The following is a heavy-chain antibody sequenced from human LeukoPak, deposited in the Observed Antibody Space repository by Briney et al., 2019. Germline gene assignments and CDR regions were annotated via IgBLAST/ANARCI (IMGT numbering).Heavy chain of an antibody. D-gene: IGHD5-12*01. CDR3: AKGGFHSGYDPHYFDC. CDR2: IRYEGRNK. V-gene: IGHV3-30*02. J-gene: IGHJ4*02. CDR1: GFTFSSYG. Sequence: GGSLRLSCAASGFTFSSYGMHWVRQAPGKGLEWVAFIRYEGRNKYYADSVKGRFTISRDNSKNTLYLQMNSLRAEDTAVYYCAKGGFHSGYDPHYFDCWGQSTLVTVSS.